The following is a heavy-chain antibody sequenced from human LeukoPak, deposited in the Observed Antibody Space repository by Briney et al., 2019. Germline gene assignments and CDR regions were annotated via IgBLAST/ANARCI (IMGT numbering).Heavy chain of an antibody. CDR3: ARDPGYSYGPFDY. CDR2: IIPILGIA. Sequence: SVKVSCKASGGTFSSYAISWVRQAPGQGLEWMGRIIPILGIANYAQKFQGRVTMTRDTSTSTVYMELSSLRSEDTAVYYCARDPGYSYGPFDYWGQGTLVTVSS. J-gene: IGHJ4*02. CDR1: GGTFSSYA. D-gene: IGHD5-18*01. V-gene: IGHV1-69*04.